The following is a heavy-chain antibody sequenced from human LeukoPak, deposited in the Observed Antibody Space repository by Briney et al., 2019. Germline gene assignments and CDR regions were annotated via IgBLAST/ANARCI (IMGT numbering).Heavy chain of an antibody. CDR3: AKDRKVLADTFDY. Sequence: GGSLRLSRAASGFTFSSFGMHWVRQAPGKGLDWVAFIHYDGSNKYYADSVKGRFTISRDNSKNTLYLQMNSLRAEDTAVYYCAKDRKVLADTFDYWGQGTLVTVSS. CDR1: GFTFSSFG. CDR2: IHYDGSNK. V-gene: IGHV3-30*02. D-gene: IGHD6-19*01. J-gene: IGHJ4*02.